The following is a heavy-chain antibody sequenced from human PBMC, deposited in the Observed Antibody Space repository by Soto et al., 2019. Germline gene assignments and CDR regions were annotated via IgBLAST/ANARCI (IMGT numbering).Heavy chain of an antibody. J-gene: IGHJ6*02. CDR1: GGSISSYY. CDR3: ARGRGVGYSYGYYYYGLDV. D-gene: IGHD5-18*01. Sequence: ATTSETLSLICTVSGGSISSYYWSWIRQPPGKGLEWIGYIYYSGSTNCNPSLKSRVTMSVDTSKNQFSLELSSVTAADASVYFCARGRGVGYSYGYYYYGLDVWGQGTTVTVSS. CDR2: IYYSGST. V-gene: IGHV4-59*12.